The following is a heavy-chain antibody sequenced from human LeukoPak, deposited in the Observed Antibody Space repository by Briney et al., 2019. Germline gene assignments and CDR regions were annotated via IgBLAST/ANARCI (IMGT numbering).Heavy chain of an antibody. J-gene: IGHJ4*02. CDR1: GFTFSSYW. Sequence: GGSLRLSCAASGFTFSSYWMTWVRQAPGKGLEWVANIKQDESERYYVDSVKGRFTISRDNAKNSLYLQTNSLRVEDTAVYYCARAVAGAHYYDYWGQGTLVTVSS. D-gene: IGHD6-19*01. CDR3: ARAVAGAHYYDY. CDR2: IKQDESER. V-gene: IGHV3-7*01.